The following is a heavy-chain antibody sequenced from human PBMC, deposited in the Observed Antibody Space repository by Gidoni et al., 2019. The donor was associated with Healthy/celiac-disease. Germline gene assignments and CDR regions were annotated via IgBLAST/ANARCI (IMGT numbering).Heavy chain of an antibody. CDR3: TRTVGDGYNYGETVDY. CDR1: GFTFGDSA. D-gene: IGHD5-12*01. Sequence: EVQLVESGGGLVQPGRSLRLSCTASGFTFGDSAMSWVRQAPGKGLEWVGFIRSKAYGGTTEYAASVKGRFTISRDDSKSIAYLQMNSLKTEDTAVYYCTRTVGDGYNYGETVDYWGQGTLVTVSS. CDR2: IRSKAYGGTT. V-gene: IGHV3-49*04. J-gene: IGHJ4*02.